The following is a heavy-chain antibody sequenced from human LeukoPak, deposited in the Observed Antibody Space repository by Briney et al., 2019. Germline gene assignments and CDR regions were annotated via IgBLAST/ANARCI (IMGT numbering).Heavy chain of an antibody. Sequence: SETLSLTCTVSGGSISSYYWNWIRQPPGKGLEWIGYIYYSGSTNYNPSLKSRVTISVDTSKNQFSLKLSSVTAADTAVYYCARERGSSKAFDSWGQGTLVTVSS. CDR3: ARERGSSKAFDS. D-gene: IGHD1-26*01. CDR1: GGSISSYY. V-gene: IGHV4-59*01. CDR2: IYYSGST. J-gene: IGHJ5*01.